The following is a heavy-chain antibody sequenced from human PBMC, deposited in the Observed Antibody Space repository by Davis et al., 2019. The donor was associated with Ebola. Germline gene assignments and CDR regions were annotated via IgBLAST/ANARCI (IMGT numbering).Heavy chain of an antibody. CDR3: ARAHDILTGYRGWFDP. CDR1: GYTFTSYY. J-gene: IGHJ5*02. Sequence: ASVKVSCKASGYTFTSYYMHWVRQAPGQGLEWMGIINPSGGSTSYAQKFQGRVTMTRDTSTSTAYMELRSLRSDDTAVYYCARAHDILTGYRGWFDPWGQGTLVTVSS. V-gene: IGHV1-46*01. CDR2: INPSGGST. D-gene: IGHD3-9*01.